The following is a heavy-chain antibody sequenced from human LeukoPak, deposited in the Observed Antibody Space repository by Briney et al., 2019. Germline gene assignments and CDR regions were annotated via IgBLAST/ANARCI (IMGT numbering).Heavy chain of an antibody. D-gene: IGHD4-17*01. CDR2: INPNSGGT. Sequence: GASVKVSCKASGYTFTGYYMHWVRQAPGQGLEWMGWINPNSGGTNYAQKFQGRVTMTRDTSISTAYMELSRLRSDDTAVYYCARSPDPGYGDYQFDYWGQGTLVTVSS. J-gene: IGHJ4*02. CDR1: GYTFTGYY. V-gene: IGHV1-2*02. CDR3: ARSPDPGYGDYQFDY.